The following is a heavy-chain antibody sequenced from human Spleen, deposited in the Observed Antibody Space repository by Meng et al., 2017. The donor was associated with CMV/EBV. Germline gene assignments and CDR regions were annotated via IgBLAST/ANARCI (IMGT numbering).Heavy chain of an antibody. J-gene: IGHJ4*02. CDR3: AVRGWNYGY. CDR1: GESFSGYY. D-gene: IGHD1-7*01. Sequence: QVQLQQWGAGLLKPSETLSLTCAVYGESFSGYYWSWIRQPPGKGLEWIGEINHSGSTNYNPSLKSRVTTSVDTSKNQFSLKLSSVTAADTAVYYCAVRGWNYGYWGQGTLVTVSS. V-gene: IGHV4-34*01. CDR2: INHSGST.